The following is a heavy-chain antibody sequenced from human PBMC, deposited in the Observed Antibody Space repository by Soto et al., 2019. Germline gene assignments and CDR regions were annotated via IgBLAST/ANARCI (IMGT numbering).Heavy chain of an antibody. Sequence: QVQLVESGGGVVQPGRSLRLSCAASGCTFSSYGMHWVRRAPGKGLEWVAVIWSGGSNENYADYVKGRFTISRNNSKNMLYLKMTSLRAHDTAVYYCASGPGTSYFEYWGQGSLVTVSS. V-gene: IGHV3-33*01. J-gene: IGHJ4*02. D-gene: IGHD2-2*01. CDR2: IWSGGSNE. CDR1: GCTFSSYG. CDR3: ASGPGTSYFEY.